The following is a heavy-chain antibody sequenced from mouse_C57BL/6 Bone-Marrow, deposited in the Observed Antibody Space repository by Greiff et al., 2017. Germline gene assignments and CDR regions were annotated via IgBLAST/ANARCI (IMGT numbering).Heavy chain of an antibody. D-gene: IGHD2-4*01. V-gene: IGHV1-15*01. CDR3: TPYDFYDYDY. CDR2: IDPENGGT. CDR1: GYTFTDYG. J-gene: IGHJ2*01. Sequence: VQLQQPGAELVRPGASVTLSCKASGYTFTDYGMHWVKQIPVHGLEWIGAIDPENGGTAYNQKFKGKATLTADKSSSTAYMELRSLTSEDSAVYDCTPYDFYDYDYWGQGTTLTVSS.